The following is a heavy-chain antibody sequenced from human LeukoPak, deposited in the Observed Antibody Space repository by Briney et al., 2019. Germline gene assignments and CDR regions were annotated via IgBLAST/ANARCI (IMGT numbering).Heavy chain of an antibody. Sequence: PGGPLRLSCAASGFTFSSYWMHWVRQAPGKGLVWVSRINSDGSSTSYADSVKGRFTISRDNAKNTLYLQMNSLRAEDTAVYYCARGCSSTSCYADWFDPWGQGTLVTVSS. CDR1: GFTFSSYW. V-gene: IGHV3-74*01. D-gene: IGHD2-2*01. CDR3: ARGCSSTSCYADWFDP. CDR2: INSDGSST. J-gene: IGHJ5*02.